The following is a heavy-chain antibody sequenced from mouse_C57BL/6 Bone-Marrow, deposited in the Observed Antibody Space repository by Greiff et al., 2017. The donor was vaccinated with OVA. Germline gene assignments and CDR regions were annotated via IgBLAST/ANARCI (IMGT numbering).Heavy chain of an antibody. J-gene: IGHJ3*01. CDR3: ARGRYDGSWMAY. V-gene: IGHV1-69*01. CDR2: IDPSDSYT. Sequence: QVQLQQPGAELVMPGASVKLSCKASGYTFTSYWMHWVKQRPGQGLEWIGEIDPSDSYTNYNQQFKGKSTLTVDKPSSPAYMQLSSLTSEDSAVYDCARGRYDGSWMAYWGQGTLVTVAA. D-gene: IGHD2-12*01. CDR1: GYTFTSYW.